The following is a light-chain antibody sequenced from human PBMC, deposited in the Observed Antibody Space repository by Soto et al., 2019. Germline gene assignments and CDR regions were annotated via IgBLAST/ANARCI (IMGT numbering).Light chain of an antibody. CDR2: GAS. CDR1: QTINNNY. Sequence: EIVLTQSPGTLSLSPGERATLSCRASQTINNNYLAWYRHKSGQGTRLLIYGASTRLTGIPDRFSGSGSGTDFTLTITRLEPEDFAVYYCHQYGSSFTFGQGTRLDIK. V-gene: IGKV3-20*01. CDR3: HQYGSSFT. J-gene: IGKJ5*01.